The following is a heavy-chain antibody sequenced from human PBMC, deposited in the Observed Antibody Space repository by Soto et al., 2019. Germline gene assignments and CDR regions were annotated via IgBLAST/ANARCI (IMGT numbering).Heavy chain of an antibody. Sequence: PGESLKISCKGSGYSFPTYRIGWVRQMPGKGLEWMGIIYPGDSETRYSPSFQGQVTISADKSNTTAYLQWSSLTASDTAMYYCARQFLFYDSSGYSDYWGQGTLVTVSS. J-gene: IGHJ4*02. CDR3: ARQFLFYDSSGYSDY. D-gene: IGHD3-22*01. V-gene: IGHV5-51*01. CDR1: GYSFPTYR. CDR2: IYPGDSET.